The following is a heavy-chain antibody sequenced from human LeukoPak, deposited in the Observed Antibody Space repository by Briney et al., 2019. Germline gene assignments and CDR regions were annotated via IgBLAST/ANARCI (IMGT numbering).Heavy chain of an antibody. CDR3: ARRAGDWAVNWFDP. CDR2: FYYDGRT. V-gene: IGHV4-39*02. Sequence: SETLSLTCTVSGGSITSTTYYWDWFRQPPGKGLEWIGSFYYDGRTFYSPSLTSRITISGDTSKNHFSLTLSSVVASDTAVYYCARRAGDWAVNWFDPWGRGTLVTVSS. D-gene: IGHD2-21*02. CDR1: GGSITSTTYY. J-gene: IGHJ5*02.